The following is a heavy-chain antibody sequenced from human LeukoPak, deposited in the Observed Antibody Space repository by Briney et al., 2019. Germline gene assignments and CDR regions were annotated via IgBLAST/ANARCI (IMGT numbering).Heavy chain of an antibody. CDR2: IYSGGST. Sequence: PGGSLRLSCAASGFTVSSNYMSWVRQAPGKGLEWVSVIYSGGSTYYADSVKGRFTISRDNSKNTLYLQMNSLRAEDTAVYYCAKSRGSDEYYYYYYGMDIWGQGTTVTVSS. CDR1: GFTVSSNY. V-gene: IGHV3-66*01. J-gene: IGHJ6*02. CDR3: AKSRGSDEYYYYYYGMDI.